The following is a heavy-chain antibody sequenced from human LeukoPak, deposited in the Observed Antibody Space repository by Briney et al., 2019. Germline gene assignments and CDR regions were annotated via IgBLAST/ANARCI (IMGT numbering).Heavy chain of an antibody. CDR2: VTGGGSST. J-gene: IGHJ6*02. Sequence: GGSLRLSCAASGFTDSSNYMSWVRQAPGKGLEWVSSVTGGGSSTHYAGSVRGGLTISRGNSKYTVSLQMNTLRAEDTAVYYCAKSSDSSGRYTHGMDVWGQGTTVTVSS. CDR1: GFTDSSNY. D-gene: IGHD3-22*01. V-gene: IGHV3-23*01. CDR3: AKSSDSSGRYTHGMDV.